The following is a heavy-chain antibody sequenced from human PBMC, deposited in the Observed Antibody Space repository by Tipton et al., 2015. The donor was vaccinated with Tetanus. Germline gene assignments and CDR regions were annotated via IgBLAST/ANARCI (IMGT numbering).Heavy chain of an antibody. CDR3: ARDRGMATILGSEFDS. CDR2: ISYDGTNK. Sequence: SLRLSCAASGFIFSTYGMHWVRQAPGKGLEWVAVISYDGTNKYHTDSVKGRFTISRDNSKNTLYLQMNSLRPEDTAVYYCARDRGMATILGSEFDSWGQGPLVTVSS. D-gene: IGHD5-24*01. J-gene: IGHJ4*02. V-gene: IGHV3-30*03. CDR1: GFIFSTYG.